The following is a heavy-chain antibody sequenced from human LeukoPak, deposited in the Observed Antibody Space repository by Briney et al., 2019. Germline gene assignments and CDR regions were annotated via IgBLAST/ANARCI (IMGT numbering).Heavy chain of an antibody. J-gene: IGHJ3*02. V-gene: IGHV4-30-2*01. CDR2: IYHSGST. CDR3: ARIGYYDSSGYSGAFDI. CDR1: GGSINSDGYY. Sequence: SETRSLTCTVSGGSINSDGYYWSWIRQPPGKGLEWIGYIYHSGSTNYNPSLKSRVTISVDKSKNQFSLKLSSVTAADTAVYYCARIGYYDSSGYSGAFDIWGQGTMVTVSS. D-gene: IGHD3-22*01.